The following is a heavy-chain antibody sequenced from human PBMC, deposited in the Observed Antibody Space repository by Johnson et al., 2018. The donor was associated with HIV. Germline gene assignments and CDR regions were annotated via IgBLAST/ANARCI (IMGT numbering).Heavy chain of an antibody. J-gene: IGHJ3*02. Sequence: VQVLESGGGVVRPGGSLRLSCAVSGFTFDDYGMTWVRQAPGKGLEWVSSIDWNGGRQRYVDSVRGRFTISRDNSKNTLYLQMNSLRAEDTAVYYCAKVGLYSGYEYDAFDIWGQGTMVTVSS. CDR2: IDWNGGRQ. V-gene: IGHV3-20*04. D-gene: IGHD5-12*01. CDR1: GFTFDDYG. CDR3: AKVGLYSGYEYDAFDI.